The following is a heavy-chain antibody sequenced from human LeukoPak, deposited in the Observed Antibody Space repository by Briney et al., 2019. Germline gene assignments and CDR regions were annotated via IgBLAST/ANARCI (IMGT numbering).Heavy chain of an antibody. D-gene: IGHD5-18*01. CDR3: VRDGYSYGFMLAFDI. V-gene: IGHV3-74*01. J-gene: IGHJ3*02. Sequence: GGSLRLSCAASGFTFSGYWMHWVRQAPGKWLVWLSRINSDGSSTSYADSVKGRFTISRDSAKNTLYLQMNSLRAEDTAVYYCVRDGYSYGFMLAFDIWGLGTRVTVSS. CDR1: GFTFSGYW. CDR2: INSDGSST.